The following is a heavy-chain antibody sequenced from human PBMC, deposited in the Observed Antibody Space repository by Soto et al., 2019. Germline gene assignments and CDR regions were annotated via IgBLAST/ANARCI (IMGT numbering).Heavy chain of an antibody. V-gene: IGHV4-39*02. D-gene: IGHD6-13*01. CDR1: GGSVSSNSYS. J-gene: IGHJ4*02. CDR2: IYSTENT. Sequence: PLETMSLTCTVSGGSVSSNSYSWGWIRKSPGKGLEWIGIIYSTENTYYHPSLLSRVTISADTSMNEFSLRLSSVTAADTAVYYCARDVSIAAALYDYWGQGTLVTVSS. CDR3: ARDVSIAAALYDY.